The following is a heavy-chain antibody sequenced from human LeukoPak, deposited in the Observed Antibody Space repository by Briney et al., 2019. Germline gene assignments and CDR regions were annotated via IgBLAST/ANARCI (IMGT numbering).Heavy chain of an antibody. CDR3: AKVGGDYYASGSYLNYYYYYMDV. J-gene: IGHJ6*03. D-gene: IGHD3-10*01. V-gene: IGHV3-30*18. Sequence: PGRSLRLSCAASGFTFSSYGMHWVRQAPGKGLEWVAVISYDGSNKYYGDSVKGRFTISRDNSKNTLYLQMNSLRAEDTAVYYCAKVGGDYYASGSYLNYYYYYMDVWGKGTTVTVSS. CDR1: GFTFSSYG. CDR2: ISYDGSNK.